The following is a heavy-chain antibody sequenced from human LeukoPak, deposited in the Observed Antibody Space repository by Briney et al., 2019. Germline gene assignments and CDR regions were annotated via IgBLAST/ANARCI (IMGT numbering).Heavy chain of an antibody. CDR1: DYSISSGYY. V-gene: IGHV4-38-2*02. CDR3: ATLWFGELLPFDY. CDR2: IYLSGSR. D-gene: IGHD3-10*01. J-gene: IGHJ4*02. Sequence: SETLSLTCTVSDYSISSGYYWGWIRQPPGRGLEWIGSIYLSGSRYYNPSLKSRVTISVYTSKNQFSLNLSSVTAADTAVYYCATLWFGELLPFDYWGQGTLVTVSS.